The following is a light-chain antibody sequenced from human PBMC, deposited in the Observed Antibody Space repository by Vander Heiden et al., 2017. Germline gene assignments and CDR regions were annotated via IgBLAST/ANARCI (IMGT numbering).Light chain of an antibody. V-gene: IGLV2-14*01. CDR1: SSDVGGYNY. Sequence: QSALTQPASVSGSPGQSITLSCTGTSSDVGGYNYVSWYQQHPGKAPKLMIYDVSNRPSGVSNRFSGSKSGNTASLTISGLQAEDEADYYCSSHTSSSPYVFGTGTKVTVL. J-gene: IGLJ1*01. CDR3: SSHTSSSPYV. CDR2: DVS.